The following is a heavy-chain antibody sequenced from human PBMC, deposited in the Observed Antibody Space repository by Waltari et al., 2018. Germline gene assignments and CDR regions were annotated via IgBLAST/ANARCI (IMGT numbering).Heavy chain of an antibody. V-gene: IGHV3-64*07. CDR3: ARDPGPSGDYEWYFDL. CDR2: IISNGVST. Sequence: EVQLVESGGGLVQPGGSLRLSCAASGFTFSSYAMHWVRQAPGKGLEYVSAIISNGVSTYYADSVKGRFTSSRDNSKNTLYLQMGSLRAEDMAVYDCARDPGPSGDYEWYFDLWGRGTLVTVSS. J-gene: IGHJ2*01. D-gene: IGHD4-17*01. CDR1: GFTFSSYA.